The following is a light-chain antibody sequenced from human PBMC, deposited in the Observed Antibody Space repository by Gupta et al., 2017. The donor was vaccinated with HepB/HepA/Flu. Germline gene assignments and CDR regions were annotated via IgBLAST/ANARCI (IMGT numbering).Light chain of an antibody. V-gene: IGKV1-39*01. J-gene: IGKJ3*01. Sequence: DIQMTQSPSSLSASVGDRVTITCRASQSISSYLNWYQQKPGKAPKLLIYAASSLQSGGPSRFSGSGSGTDFTLTVSSLQPEDFATYYCQQSYSTPLTFGPGKKG. CDR1: QSISSY. CDR3: QQSYSTPLT. CDR2: AAS.